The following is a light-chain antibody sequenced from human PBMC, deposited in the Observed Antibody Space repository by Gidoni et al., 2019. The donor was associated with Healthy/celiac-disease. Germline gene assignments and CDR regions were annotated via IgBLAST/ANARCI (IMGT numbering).Light chain of an antibody. CDR1: QSISSW. V-gene: IGKV1-5*03. CDR3: QQYNRPWT. CDR2: KAS. Sequence: DIQMTQSPSTLSASVGDRVTITCRASQSISSWLAWYQQKPGKAPKLLIYKASSLESGVPSRFSGSGSWTEFPLTISSLQPDDFATYYCQQYNRPWTFGQXTKGEIK. J-gene: IGKJ1*01.